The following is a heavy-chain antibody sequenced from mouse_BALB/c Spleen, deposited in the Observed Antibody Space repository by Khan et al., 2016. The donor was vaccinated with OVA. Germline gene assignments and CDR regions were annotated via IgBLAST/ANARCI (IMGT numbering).Heavy chain of an antibody. J-gene: IGHJ3*01. V-gene: IGHV7-3*02. Sequence: EVELVESGGGLVQPGGSLRLSCATSGFTFTDYYMNWVRQPPGKALEWLGFIRKKASGYTTEYSPSVKGRFTISRDNSQSLLYLQMNTLRAEDSATYYCARVDYGYGFAYWGQGTLVTVSA. CDR2: IRKKASGYTT. CDR3: ARVDYGYGFAY. D-gene: IGHD1-2*01. CDR1: GFTFTDYY.